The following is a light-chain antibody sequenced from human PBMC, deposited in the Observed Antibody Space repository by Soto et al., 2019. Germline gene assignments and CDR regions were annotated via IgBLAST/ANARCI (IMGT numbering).Light chain of an antibody. CDR3: GTWDSSLGV. CDR1: SSNIGNNY. CDR2: DNN. Sequence: QSVLTQPPSVSAAPGQKVTISCSGSSSNIGNNYVSWYQQLPGTAPKLLIYDNNKRPSGIPDRFSGSKSGTSATLGITGLQTGDEADYYCGTWDSSLGVFGGGTQLTVL. J-gene: IGLJ3*02. V-gene: IGLV1-51*01.